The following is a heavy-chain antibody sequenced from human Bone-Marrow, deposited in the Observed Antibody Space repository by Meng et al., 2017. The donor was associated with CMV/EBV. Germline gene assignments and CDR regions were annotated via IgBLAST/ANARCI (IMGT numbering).Heavy chain of an antibody. J-gene: IGHJ4*02. D-gene: IGHD3-10*01. Sequence: GALKISCAASGFSFSSYEMNWVRQAPGRGLEWVSYISRSGSTIYYADSVKGRFTISRDNAKNPLYLQMNSLRAEDTAVYYCARGGGGYDYWGQGTLVTVSS. V-gene: IGHV3-48*03. CDR3: ARGGGGYDY. CDR1: GFSFSSYE. CDR2: ISRSGSTI.